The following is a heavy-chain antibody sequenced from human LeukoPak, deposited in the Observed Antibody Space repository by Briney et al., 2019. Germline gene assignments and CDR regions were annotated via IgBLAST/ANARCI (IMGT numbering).Heavy chain of an antibody. V-gene: IGHV3-7*01. CDR1: GFTFSNYW. D-gene: IGHD1-14*01. CDR3: ARNQRRLDY. CDR2: IKQDGSEK. Sequence: GGSLRLSCAASGFTFSNYWMTWVRQAPGKGLELVANIKQDGSEKCYVDSVKGRFTISRDNAKNSLYLQMNSLRAEDTAVYYCARNQRRLDYWGQGTLDTVSS. J-gene: IGHJ4*02.